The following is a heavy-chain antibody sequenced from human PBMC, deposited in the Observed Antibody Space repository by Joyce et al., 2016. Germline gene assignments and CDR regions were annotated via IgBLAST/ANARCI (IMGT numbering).Heavy chain of an antibody. CDR1: GFTFSDHQ. D-gene: IGHD2-8*02. J-gene: IGHJ4*02. V-gene: IGHV3-30*04. Sequence: QVQLVESGGGVVQPGGSLRLSCAVSGFTFSDHQMHWVRQAPGKGLDWMAFISYDGKRIYYADSVKGRFTVSRDNSQKTLYLQLSSLRTEDTAVYYCGRDFTDKYTVDYWGQGTLVTVSS. CDR3: GRDFTDKYTVDY. CDR2: ISYDGKRI.